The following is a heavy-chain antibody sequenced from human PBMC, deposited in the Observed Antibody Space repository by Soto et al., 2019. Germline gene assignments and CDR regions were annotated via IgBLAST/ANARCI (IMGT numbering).Heavy chain of an antibody. CDR1: GGTFSSYA. V-gene: IGHV1-69*13. CDR2: IIPIFGTA. D-gene: IGHD3-22*01. J-gene: IGHJ4*02. Sequence: ASVKVSCKASGGTFSSYAISWVRQAPGQGLEWMGGIIPIFGTANYAQKFQGRVTITADESTSTAYMELSSLRSEDTAVYYCARSRGEYYDSKGFGYRGQGTLVTVSS. CDR3: ARSRGEYYDSKGFGY.